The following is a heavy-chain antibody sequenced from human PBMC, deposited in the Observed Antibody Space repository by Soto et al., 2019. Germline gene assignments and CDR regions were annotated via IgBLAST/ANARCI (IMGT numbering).Heavy chain of an antibody. D-gene: IGHD5-18*01. V-gene: IGHV1-18*01. Sequence: ASVKVSCKASGYTFTSYGIIWVRQAPGQGLEWMGWISAYNGNTNYAQKLQGRVTMTTDTSTSTAYMELRSLRSDDTAVYYCARGAGGNSWRSPTFDSWGQGTLVTVSS. CDR3: ARGAGGNSWRSPTFDS. J-gene: IGHJ4*02. CDR2: ISAYNGNT. CDR1: GYTFTSYG.